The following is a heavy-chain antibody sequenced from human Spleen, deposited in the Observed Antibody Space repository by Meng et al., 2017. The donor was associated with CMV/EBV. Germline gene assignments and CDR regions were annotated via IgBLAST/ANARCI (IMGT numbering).Heavy chain of an antibody. CDR1: GFTFSSYV. CDR2: ISGSGAGT. V-gene: IGHV3-23*01. CDR3: ARVVWSTVTFDY. D-gene: IGHD4-17*01. Sequence: GGSLRLSCAASGFTFSSYVMNWVRQAPGKGQDWVSAISGSGAGTYYADSVKGRFTISRDNSKNTLYLQMNSLRAEDTAVYYCARVVWSTVTFDYWGLGTQVTVSS. J-gene: IGHJ4*01.